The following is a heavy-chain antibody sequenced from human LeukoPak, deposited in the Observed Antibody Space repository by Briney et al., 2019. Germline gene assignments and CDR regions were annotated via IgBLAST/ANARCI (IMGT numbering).Heavy chain of an antibody. CDR3: ARGRIGYNWNYDEAFDI. D-gene: IGHD1-7*01. J-gene: IGHJ3*02. CDR1: GGTFSSYA. CDR2: IIPIFGTA. Sequence: ASVKVSCKASGGTFSSYAISWVRQAPGQGLEWMGGIIPIFGTANYAQKFQGRVTITADESTSTAYMELSSLRSEDTAVYYCARGRIGYNWNYDEAFDIWGQGTMVTVSS. V-gene: IGHV1-69*13.